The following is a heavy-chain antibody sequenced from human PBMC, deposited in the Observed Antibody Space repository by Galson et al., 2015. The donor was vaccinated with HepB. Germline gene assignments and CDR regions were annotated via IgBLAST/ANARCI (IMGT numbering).Heavy chain of an antibody. D-gene: IGHD3-10*01. CDR1: GFTFSSYG. CDR3: AKDRGSGSYPLLDP. CDR2: ISYDGSNK. J-gene: IGHJ5*02. V-gene: IGHV3-30*18. Sequence: SLRLSCAASGFTFSSYGMHWVRQAPGKGLEWVAAISYDGSNKYYADSVKGRFTISRDNSKNTLYLQMNSLRVEDTALYYCAKDRGSGSYPLLDPWGQGTLVTVSS.